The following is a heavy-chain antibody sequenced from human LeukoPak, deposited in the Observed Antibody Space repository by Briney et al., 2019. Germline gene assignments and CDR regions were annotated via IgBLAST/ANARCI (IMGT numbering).Heavy chain of an antibody. D-gene: IGHD3-10*01. CDR1: GYSFNKYA. Sequence: SVKVSCKASGYSFNKYAMNWVRQVPGQGLEWMGGIIPIFGTANYAQKFQGRVTITADKSTSTAYMELSSLRSEDTAVYYCARGRVRIPPDYWGQGTLVTVSS. CDR3: ARGRVRIPPDY. CDR2: IIPIFGTA. J-gene: IGHJ4*02. V-gene: IGHV1-69*06.